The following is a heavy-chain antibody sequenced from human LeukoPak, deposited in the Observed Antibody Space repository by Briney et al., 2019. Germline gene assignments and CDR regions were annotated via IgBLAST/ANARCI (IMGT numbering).Heavy chain of an antibody. V-gene: IGHV3-48*03. CDR1: GLTFSTYE. CDR3: ARDSVRDSSGYYYRYYFDY. Sequence: PGGSLRLSCAASGLTFSTYEMNWVRQAPGKGLEWVSHISSSGITIYYADSVKGRFTISRDNAKNSLYLQMNSLRAEDTAVYYCARDSVRDSSGYYYRYYFDYWGQGTLVTVSS. CDR2: ISSSGITI. J-gene: IGHJ4*02. D-gene: IGHD3-22*01.